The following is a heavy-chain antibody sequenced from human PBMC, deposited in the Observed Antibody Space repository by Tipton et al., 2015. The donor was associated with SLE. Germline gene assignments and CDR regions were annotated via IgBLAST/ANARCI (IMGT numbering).Heavy chain of an antibody. CDR1: GGSISHFY. CDR3: ARGSRGVGFDV. D-gene: IGHD3-10*01. CDR2: IYYSGTT. V-gene: IGHV4-59*01. J-gene: IGHJ6*02. Sequence: LRLSCSVSGGSISHFYWSWIRQPPGKGLEWIAYIYYSGTTNYNPSLKSRVSISVDTSKNHFSLNLSSVTAADTAVYYCARGSRGVGFDVWGPGTTVIVSS.